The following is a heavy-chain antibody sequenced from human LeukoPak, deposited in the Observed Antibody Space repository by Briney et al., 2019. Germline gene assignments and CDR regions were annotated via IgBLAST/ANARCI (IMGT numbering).Heavy chain of an antibody. CDR3: ARDGYNLMDY. CDR2: IYHSGSP. V-gene: IGHV4-4*02. J-gene: IGHJ4*02. Sequence: PSETLSLTCAVSGGSISSNIWWGWVRQPPGKGLEWIGEIYHSGSPNYNPSLKSRVTISVDKSRNHFSLNLSSVTAADTAVYYCARDGYNLMDYWGQGTLVTVSS. CDR1: GGSISSNIW. D-gene: IGHD5-24*01.